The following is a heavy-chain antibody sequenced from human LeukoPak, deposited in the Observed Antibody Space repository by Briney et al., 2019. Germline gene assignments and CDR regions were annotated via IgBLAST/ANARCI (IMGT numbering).Heavy chain of an antibody. CDR2: INPNSGGT. J-gene: IGHJ4*02. CDR3: ARAYGSGSYSLN. D-gene: IGHD3-10*01. CDR1: GYTFTGYY. V-gene: IGHV1-2*02. Sequence: ASVKVPCKASGYTFTGYYMHWVRQAPGQGLEWMGWINPNSGGTNYAQKFQGRVTMTRDTSISTAYMELSRLRSDDTAVYYCARAYGSGSYSLNWGQGTLVTVSS.